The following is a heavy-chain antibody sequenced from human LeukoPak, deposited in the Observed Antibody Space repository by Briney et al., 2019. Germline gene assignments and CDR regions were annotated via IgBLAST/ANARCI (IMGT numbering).Heavy chain of an antibody. D-gene: IGHD3-10*01. V-gene: IGHV4-59*08. CDR1: GASMSSFY. Sequence: SETLSLTCTVSGASMSSFYWTWIRQPSGKGLEWMGNIFNSGTTNYNPSLKSRVTISLDMSKNQFSLNLRSVNAADTAVYFCARQPKSCTPGVFITGKACWFDSWGQGTLVTVSS. J-gene: IGHJ5*01. CDR3: ARQPKSCTPGVFITGKACWFDS. CDR2: IFNSGTT.